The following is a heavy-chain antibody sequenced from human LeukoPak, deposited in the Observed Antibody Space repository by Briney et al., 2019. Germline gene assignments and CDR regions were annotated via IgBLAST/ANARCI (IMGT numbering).Heavy chain of an antibody. D-gene: IGHD2-8*01. J-gene: IGHJ6*03. Sequence: GGSLRLSCAASGFTFSSYAMSWVRQAPGKGLEWVSAISGSGGSTYYADSVKGRFSISRDNSRNILFLQMNSLRAEDTAVYYCAKDRCSNGIGCYYYYMAVWGKGTTVTISS. V-gene: IGHV3-23*01. CDR3: AKDRCSNGIGCYYYYMAV. CDR1: GFTFSSYA. CDR2: ISGSGGST.